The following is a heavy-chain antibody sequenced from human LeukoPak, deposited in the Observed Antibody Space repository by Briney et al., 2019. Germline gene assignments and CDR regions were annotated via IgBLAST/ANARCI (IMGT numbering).Heavy chain of an antibody. Sequence: GGSLRLSCAASGFTFSNYWMGWVRRAPGRGLEWVANIKQDGSVKYYVDSVKGRFTISRDNAKNSQYLQMNSLRAEDTAFYYCARIGYSSSSFDYWGQGALVTVSS. J-gene: IGHJ4*02. V-gene: IGHV3-7*01. CDR3: ARIGYSSSSFDY. CDR1: GFTFSNYW. D-gene: IGHD6-6*01. CDR2: IKQDGSVK.